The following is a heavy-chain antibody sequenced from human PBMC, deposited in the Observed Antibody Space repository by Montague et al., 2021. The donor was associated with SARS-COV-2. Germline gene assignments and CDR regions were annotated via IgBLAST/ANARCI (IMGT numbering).Heavy chain of an antibody. V-gene: IGHV3-33*01. CDR1: GFTFSSYG. J-gene: IGHJ4*02. CDR2: IWYDGSNK. CDR3: ARDRVRAAAGTRYYFGY. Sequence: SLRLSCAASGFTFSSYGMHWVRQAPGKGLEWVAVIWYDGSNKYYADSVKGRFTISRDNSKNTLYLQMNSLRAEDTAVYYCARDRVRAAAGTRYYFGYWGQGTLVTGSS. D-gene: IGHD6-13*01.